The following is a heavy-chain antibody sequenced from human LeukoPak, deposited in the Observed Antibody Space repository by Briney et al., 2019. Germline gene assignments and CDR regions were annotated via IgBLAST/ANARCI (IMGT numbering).Heavy chain of an antibody. D-gene: IGHD1-1*01. V-gene: IGHV1-2*02. Sequence: GASVKVSCKASGYTFTGYYMHWVRQAPGQGLEWMGWINPNSGGTNYAQKFQGRVTMTRDTSIGTAYMELSRLRSDDTAVYYCARDWNDSNWFDPWGQGTLVTVSS. CDR3: ARDWNDSNWFDP. J-gene: IGHJ5*02. CDR2: INPNSGGT. CDR1: GYTFTGYY.